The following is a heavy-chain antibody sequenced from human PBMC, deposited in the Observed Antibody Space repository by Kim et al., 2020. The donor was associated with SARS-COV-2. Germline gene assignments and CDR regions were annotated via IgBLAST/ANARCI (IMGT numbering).Heavy chain of an antibody. Sequence: GGSLRLSCTASGFTFGDFAMTWVRQAPGKGLEWVGFIRSKDYAGTTKYAASVKGRFIISRDDSRSIAYLQMNSLKTEDTAVYYCTGYGDYGDHYYYGMDVWGQGTTVTVSS. D-gene: IGHD4-17*01. J-gene: IGHJ6*02. CDR1: GFTFGDFA. V-gene: IGHV3-49*04. CDR3: TGYGDYGDHYYYGMDV. CDR2: IRSKDYAGTT.